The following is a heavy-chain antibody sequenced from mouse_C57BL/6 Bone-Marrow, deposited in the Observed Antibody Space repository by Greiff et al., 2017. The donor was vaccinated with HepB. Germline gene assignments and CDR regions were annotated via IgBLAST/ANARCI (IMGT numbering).Heavy chain of an antibody. V-gene: IGHV5-9-1*02. CDR1: GFTFSSYA. D-gene: IGHD2-3*01. CDR3: TRDSLYDGYFFFAY. CDR2: ISSGGDYI. J-gene: IGHJ3*01. Sequence: EVMLVESGEGLVKPGGSLKLSCAASGFTFSSYAMSWVRQTPEKRLEWVAYISSGGDYIYYADTVKGRFTISRDNARNTLYLQMSSLKSEDTAMYYCTRDSLYDGYFFFAYWGQGTLVTVSA.